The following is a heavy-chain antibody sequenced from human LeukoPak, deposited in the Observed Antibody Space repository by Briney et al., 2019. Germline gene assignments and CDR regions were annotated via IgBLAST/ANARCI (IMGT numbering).Heavy chain of an antibody. D-gene: IGHD1-1*01. CDR1: GFTFSSYW. J-gene: IGHJ4*02. V-gene: IGHV3-74*01. CDR3: ARARFGWNDVLGIDY. Sequence: GGSLRLSCAASGFTFSSYWMHWVRQAPGKGLVWVSRIISDGSSTSYADSVKGRFTISRDNAKNTPFLQMNSLRAEDTAVYYCARARFGWNDVLGIDYWGQGTLVTVSS. CDR2: IISDGSST.